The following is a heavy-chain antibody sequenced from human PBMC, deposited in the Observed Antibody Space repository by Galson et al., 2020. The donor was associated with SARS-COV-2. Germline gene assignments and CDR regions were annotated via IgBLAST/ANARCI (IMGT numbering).Heavy chain of an antibody. CDR3: AAVGDYYGGSYLGDF. V-gene: IGHV1-58*01. Sequence: SVKVSCKASGFTFTNSGVQWVRLARGQRLEWIGWIGVGIGNIDYAQKFQERVTITRDMSTSTAYMELSSLRSEDTAVYYCAAVGDYYGGSYLGDFWGQGTLVTVSS. J-gene: IGHJ4*02. CDR1: GFTFTNSG. D-gene: IGHD1-26*01. CDR2: IGVGIGNI.